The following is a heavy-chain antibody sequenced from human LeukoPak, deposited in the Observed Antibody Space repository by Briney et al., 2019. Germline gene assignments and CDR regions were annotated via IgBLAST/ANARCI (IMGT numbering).Heavy chain of an antibody. V-gene: IGHV3-11*01. CDR1: GFTFSDYY. J-gene: IGHJ4*02. Sequence: PGGSLRLSCAASGFTFSDYYMSWIRQAPGKGLEWVSYISSSGSTIYYADSVKGRFTISRDNSKNTLYLQMNSLRAEDTAVYYCARLADFWSGYSFFDYWGQGTLVTVSS. CDR3: ARLADFWSGYSFFDY. CDR2: ISSSGSTI. D-gene: IGHD3-3*01.